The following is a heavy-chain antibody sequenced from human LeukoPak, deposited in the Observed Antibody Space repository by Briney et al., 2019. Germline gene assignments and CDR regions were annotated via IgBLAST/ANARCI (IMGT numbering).Heavy chain of an antibody. D-gene: IGHD1-26*01. V-gene: IGHV3-48*01. Sequence: PGGSLRLSCAASGFTFSTYNMLWVRQTPGKGLEFLFYIKSGGNAVHYADSVKDRFIFSRDNAKNSLYLQMTGLRVEDSGIYYCPRVGSRGDWFDYWGQGTRVTVSS. CDR2: IKSGGNAV. CDR3: PRVGSRGDWFDY. CDR1: GFTFSTYN. J-gene: IGHJ5*01.